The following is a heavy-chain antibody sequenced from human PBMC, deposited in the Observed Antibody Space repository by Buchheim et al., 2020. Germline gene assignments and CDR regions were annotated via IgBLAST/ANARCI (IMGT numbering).Heavy chain of an antibody. D-gene: IGHD4-17*01. CDR2: INPSGGYT. CDR1: GYTFTSYY. CDR3: ARDLTVNNYGMDV. J-gene: IGHJ6*02. V-gene: IGHV1-46*01. Sequence: QVQLVQSGAEVKKPGASVKVSCKASGYTFTSYYIHWVRQAPGQGLEWMGLINPSGGYTTFAQKFQGRLTMTRATYTSTVYMELSSLRSEDTAVYYCARDLTVNNYGMDVWGQGTT.